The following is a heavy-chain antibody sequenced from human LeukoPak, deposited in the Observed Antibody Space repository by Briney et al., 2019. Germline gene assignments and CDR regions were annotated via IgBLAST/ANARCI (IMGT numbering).Heavy chain of an antibody. V-gene: IGHV4-39*07. Sequence: SETLSLTCTVSGGSISSSGYYWSWIRQPPGKGLEWIGEINHSGSTNYNPSLKSRVTISVDTSKNQFSLKLSSVTAADTAVYYCARGLRFLEWPVFDYWGQGTLVTVSS. CDR2: INHSGST. CDR3: ARGLRFLEWPVFDY. J-gene: IGHJ4*02. D-gene: IGHD3-3*01. CDR1: GGSISSSGYY.